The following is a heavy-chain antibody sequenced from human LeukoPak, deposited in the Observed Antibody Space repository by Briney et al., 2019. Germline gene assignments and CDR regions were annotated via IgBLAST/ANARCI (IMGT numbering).Heavy chain of an antibody. J-gene: IGHJ4*02. V-gene: IGHV4-61*02. CDR3: ARDPSSFPFDY. CDR2: IYTSGST. Sequence: SQTLSLTCTVSGGSISSGSYYWRWIRQPAGKGLEWIGRIYTSGSTNYNPSLKSRVTMSVDTSKNQFSLKLSSVTAADTAVYYCARDPSSFPFDYWGQGTLVTVSS. D-gene: IGHD2-15*01. CDR1: GGSISSGSYY.